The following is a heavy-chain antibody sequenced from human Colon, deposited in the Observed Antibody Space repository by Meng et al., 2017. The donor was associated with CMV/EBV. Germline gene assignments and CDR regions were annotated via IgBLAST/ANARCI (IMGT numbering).Heavy chain of an antibody. V-gene: IGHV3-11*04. Sequence: GGSLRLSCAASGFTFSNYYMYWIRQAPGKGLEWAAYISSSGTTTHYADSVKGRFTVSRDNAKKSLYLEMSSLRAEDTAVYYCARDSVDFWSGYSYGMDVWGRGTTVTVSS. CDR1: GFTFSNYY. D-gene: IGHD3-3*01. J-gene: IGHJ6*02. CDR2: ISSSGTTT. CDR3: ARDSVDFWSGYSYGMDV.